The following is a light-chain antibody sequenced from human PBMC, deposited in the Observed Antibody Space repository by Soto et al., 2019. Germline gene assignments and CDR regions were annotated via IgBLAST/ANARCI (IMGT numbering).Light chain of an antibody. Sequence: QSALTQPASVSGSPGQSITISCTGTSSDVGSYNFVSWYQQHPGKAPEFIIYEVNKRPSGVSNRFSGSKSGNTASLTISGLQAEDEADYYCCSYASSTSVIFGGGTKVTVL. CDR2: EVN. CDR3: CSYASSTSVI. V-gene: IGLV2-23*02. J-gene: IGLJ2*01. CDR1: SSDVGSYNF.